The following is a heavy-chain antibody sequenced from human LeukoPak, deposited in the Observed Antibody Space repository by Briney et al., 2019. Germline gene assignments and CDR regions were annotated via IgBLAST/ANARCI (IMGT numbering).Heavy chain of an antibody. CDR3: EKDLGGSGDYRPY. Sequence: GGSLRLSCAASGFTFSSYSMNWVRQAPGKGLEWVSYISSSSSTIYYADSVKGRFTISRDNSKNTLYLQMNSLSAEDTAVYYCEKDLGGSGDYRPYWGQGSVVTVSS. V-gene: IGHV3-48*01. D-gene: IGHD2-21*02. J-gene: IGHJ4*02. CDR2: ISSSSSTI. CDR1: GFTFSSYS.